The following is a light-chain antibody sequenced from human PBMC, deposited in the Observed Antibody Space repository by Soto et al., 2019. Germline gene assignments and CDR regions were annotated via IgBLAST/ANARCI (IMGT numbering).Light chain of an antibody. Sequence: EIVLTQSPGTLSLSPGERATLSCRASQSVNNNFVAWYQQKPGQAPRLLIYGASSRATGIPDRFSDSGSGTDFTLTISRLEPEDFAVYYCQQYGTLPITFGQGTRLEMK. J-gene: IGKJ5*01. CDR2: GAS. CDR3: QQYGTLPIT. V-gene: IGKV3-20*01. CDR1: QSVNNNF.